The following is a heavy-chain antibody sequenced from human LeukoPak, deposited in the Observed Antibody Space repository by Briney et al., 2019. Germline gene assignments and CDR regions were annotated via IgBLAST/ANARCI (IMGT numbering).Heavy chain of an antibody. J-gene: IGHJ4*02. CDR1: GYTFTNYG. D-gene: IGHD3-22*01. Sequence: GASVKVSCKASGYTFTNYGISWVRQAPGQGLEWMGWISAYNGNTNYPQKLQGRVTMTRDMSTSTAYMKLSSLRPEDTAVYYCATGGTQTFLYDSSGYYGDYWGQGTLVTVSS. CDR3: ATGGTQTFLYDSSGYYGDY. CDR2: ISAYNGNT. V-gene: IGHV1-18*01.